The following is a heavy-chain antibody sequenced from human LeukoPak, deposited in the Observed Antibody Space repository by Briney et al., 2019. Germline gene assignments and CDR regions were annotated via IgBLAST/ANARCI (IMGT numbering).Heavy chain of an antibody. CDR1: GGTFSSYA. CDR3: ARDIGVLRITMVRGVNCCGY. CDR2: IIPIFGTA. Sequence: ASVKVSCKASGGTFSSYAISWVRQAPGQGLEWMGGIIPIFGTANYAQKFQGRVTMTTDTSTSTAYMELRSLRSDDTAVYYCARDIGVLRITMVRGVNCCGYWGQGTLVTVSS. J-gene: IGHJ4*02. V-gene: IGHV1-69*05. D-gene: IGHD3-10*01.